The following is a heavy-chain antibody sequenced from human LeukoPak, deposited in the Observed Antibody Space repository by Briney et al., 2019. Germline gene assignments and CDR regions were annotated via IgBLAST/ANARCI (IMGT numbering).Heavy chain of an antibody. CDR3: AKGGDH. J-gene: IGHJ4*02. V-gene: IGHV3-7*01. Sequence: GGSLRLSCAASGFTFSTYWMNWVRQAPGKGLEWVANIKPDGSDKYYVDSVKGRFTVSRDNAKNSLYLQMNSLRAEDTAIYYCAKGGDHWGQGTLVTVSS. D-gene: IGHD3-16*01. CDR2: IKPDGSDK. CDR1: GFTFSTYW.